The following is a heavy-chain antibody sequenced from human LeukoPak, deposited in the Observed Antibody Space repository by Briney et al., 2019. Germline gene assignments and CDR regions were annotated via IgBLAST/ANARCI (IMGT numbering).Heavy chain of an antibody. Sequence: SETLSLTCTVSGGSISSSSYYWGWIRQPPGKGLEWIGSIYYSGSTYNNPSLKSRVTMSVDTSKNQFSLKLSSVTAADTAVYYCARSGLERLRWFDPWGQGTLVTVSS. CDR2: IYYSGST. CDR1: GGSISSSSYY. D-gene: IGHD3-3*01. V-gene: IGHV4-39*01. J-gene: IGHJ5*02. CDR3: ARSGLERLRWFDP.